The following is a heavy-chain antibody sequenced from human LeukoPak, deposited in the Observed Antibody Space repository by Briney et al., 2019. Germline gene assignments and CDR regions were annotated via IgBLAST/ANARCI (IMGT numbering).Heavy chain of an antibody. CDR2: ISSSSSYI. D-gene: IGHD2-21*02. V-gene: IGHV3-21*01. Sequence: GGSLRFSCAASRFTFSSYSMNWVRQTPRKGLEWVSTISSSSSYIYYADSVKGRFTISRDNAKNSLYLQMNSPRAEDTAVYYCARDRESYCGGDCYSRWFDPWGQGTLVTVSS. J-gene: IGHJ5*02. CDR3: ARDRESYCGGDCYSRWFDP. CDR1: RFTFSSYS.